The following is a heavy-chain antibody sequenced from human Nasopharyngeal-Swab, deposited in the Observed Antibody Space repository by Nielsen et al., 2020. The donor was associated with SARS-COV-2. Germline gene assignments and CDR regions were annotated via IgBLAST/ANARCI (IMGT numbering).Heavy chain of an antibody. Sequence: GSLRLSCTVSGGSISSYYWSWIRHPPGKGLEWIGYIYYSGSTNYNPSLKSRVTISVDTSKNQFSLKLSSVTAADTAVYYCARVVPAAIGNWYFDLWGRGTLVTVSS. V-gene: IGHV4-59*01. CDR1: GGSISSYY. J-gene: IGHJ2*01. CDR2: IYYSGST. D-gene: IGHD2-2*01. CDR3: ARVVPAAIGNWYFDL.